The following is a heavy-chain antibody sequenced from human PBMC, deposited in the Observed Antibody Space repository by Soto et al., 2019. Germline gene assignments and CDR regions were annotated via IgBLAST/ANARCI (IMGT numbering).Heavy chain of an antibody. CDR2: TYYRSRWYN. Sequence: PSQTLSLTCAIPGGNVSSTKPAWNSIRQSRSRGLEWLGRTYYRSRWYNDYAVSVKSRITVNPDTSKNQFSLQLTSVTPEDTAVYYCAGTTSHYWYYMDVWSKGTTVTVSS. D-gene: IGHD1-7*01. J-gene: IGHJ6*03. V-gene: IGHV6-1*01. CDR1: GGNVSSTKPA. CDR3: AGTTSHYWYYMDV.